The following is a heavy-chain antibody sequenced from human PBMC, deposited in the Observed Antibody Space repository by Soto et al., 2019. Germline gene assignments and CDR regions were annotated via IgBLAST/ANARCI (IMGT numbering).Heavy chain of an antibody. D-gene: IGHD3-22*01. J-gene: IGHJ1*01. CDR2: ISGSGGST. CDR1: GFPFSSYA. CDR3: AGRGYDSSGYDAEYFQH. Sequence: HPGGSLRLPCAASGFPFSSYAMSWVRQAPGKGLEWVSAISGSGGSTYYADSVKGRFTISRDNSKNTLYLQMNSLRAEDTAVYYCAGRGYDSSGYDAEYFQHWGQGTLVTVSS. V-gene: IGHV3-23*01.